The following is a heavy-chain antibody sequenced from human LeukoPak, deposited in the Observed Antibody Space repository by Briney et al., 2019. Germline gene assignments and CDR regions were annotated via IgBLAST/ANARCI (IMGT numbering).Heavy chain of an antibody. J-gene: IGHJ4*02. Sequence: PGGSLRLSCAASGFTFSDSYLTWIRPAPGKGLECVAYIRGGSGFVSHADSVKGRFTISRDNAKNSLYLQMNSLRLDDTAVYYCAKGSTVTTFRYLDYWGQGILVTVSS. CDR1: GFTFSDSY. D-gene: IGHD4-17*01. CDR2: IRGGSGFV. V-gene: IGHV3-11*01. CDR3: AKGSTVTTFRYLDY.